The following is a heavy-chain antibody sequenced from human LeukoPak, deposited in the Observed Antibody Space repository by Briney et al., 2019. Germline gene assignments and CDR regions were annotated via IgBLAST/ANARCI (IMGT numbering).Heavy chain of an antibody. V-gene: IGHV3-30*18. Sequence: PGGSLRLSCAASGFTFSSYGMHWVRQAPGKGLEWVAVISYDGSNEYYADSVKGRFTISRDNSKNTLYLQMNSLRAEDTAVYYCAKDEAYCGGDCYPARVGYMDVWGQGTTVTVSS. D-gene: IGHD2-21*02. CDR1: GFTFSSYG. J-gene: IGHJ6*02. CDR2: ISYDGSNE. CDR3: AKDEAYCGGDCYPARVGYMDV.